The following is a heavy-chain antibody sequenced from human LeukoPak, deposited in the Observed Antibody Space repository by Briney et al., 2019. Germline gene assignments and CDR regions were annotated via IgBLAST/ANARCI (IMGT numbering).Heavy chain of an antibody. Sequence: PSETLSLTCAVYGGSFSGYYWSWIRQPPGKGLEWIGEIIHSGSTNYNPSLKSRVTISVDTSKNQFSLKLSSVTAADTAVYYCARGVAGDIVVVPAAIGAGPLDYWGQGTLVTVSS. CDR3: ARGVAGDIVVVPAAIGAGPLDY. CDR2: IIHSGST. D-gene: IGHD2-2*01. V-gene: IGHV4-34*01. CDR1: GGSFSGYY. J-gene: IGHJ4*02.